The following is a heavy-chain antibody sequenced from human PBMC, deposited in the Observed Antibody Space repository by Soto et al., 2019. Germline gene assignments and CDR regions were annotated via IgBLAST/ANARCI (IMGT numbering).Heavy chain of an antibody. CDR1: GGSISSYY. CDR2: IYYSGST. V-gene: IGHV4-59*01. Sequence: SETLSLTCTVSGGSISSYYWSWVRQPPGKGLEWIGYIYYSGSTNYNPSLKSRVTISVDTSKNQFSLKLSSVTAADTAVYYCARWTYYDILTGYRWLDPWGQGTLVTVSS. CDR3: ARWTYYDILTGYRWLDP. J-gene: IGHJ5*02. D-gene: IGHD3-9*01.